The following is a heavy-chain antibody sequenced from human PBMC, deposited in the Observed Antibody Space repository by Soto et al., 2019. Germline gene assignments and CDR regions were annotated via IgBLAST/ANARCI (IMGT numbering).Heavy chain of an antibody. J-gene: IGHJ4*02. CDR1: GFTFSTYG. CDR2: IWYDASNK. Sequence: QVQLVESGGGVVQPGRSLRLSCTASGFTFSTYGMHWVRQAPGKGLEWVAIIWYDASNKYYADSVKGRFTISRDNSKNTLYLEMNSLRVEDSAVYYCARVGPGQSSDYWGQGTLVTVSS. CDR3: ARVGPGQSSDY. V-gene: IGHV3-33*01.